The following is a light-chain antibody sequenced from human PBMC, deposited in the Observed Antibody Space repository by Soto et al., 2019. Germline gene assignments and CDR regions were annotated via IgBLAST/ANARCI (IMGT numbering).Light chain of an antibody. J-gene: IGKJ4*01. V-gene: IGKV3-20*01. CDR3: QQYSSSPLT. Sequence: EIVLTQSPGTLSLSPGERATLSCRASQTVSSSYLAWYQQKPGQAPRLLIYGASSRAAGIADRFSGSGSGPDFTLTISRLEPEDFAVYHCQQYSSSPLTFGGGTKVEIK. CDR1: QTVSSSY. CDR2: GAS.